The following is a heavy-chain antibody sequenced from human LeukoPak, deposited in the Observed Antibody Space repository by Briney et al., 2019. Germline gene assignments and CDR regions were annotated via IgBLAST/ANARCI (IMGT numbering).Heavy chain of an antibody. V-gene: IGHV4-38-2*01. Sequence: SETLSLTCAVSGYSISSGYYWGWIRQPPGKGLEWIGSIYHSGSTHYNPSLKSRVTISVDTSKNQFSLKLSSVTAADTAVYYCARHGPYSSSSRFDYWGQGTLVTVSS. CDR3: ARHGPYSSSSRFDY. J-gene: IGHJ4*02. CDR2: IYHSGST. D-gene: IGHD6-6*01. CDR1: GYSISSGYY.